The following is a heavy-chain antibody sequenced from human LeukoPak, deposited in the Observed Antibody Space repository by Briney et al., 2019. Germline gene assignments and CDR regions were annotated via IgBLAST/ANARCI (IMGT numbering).Heavy chain of an antibody. V-gene: IGHV4-30-4*01. Sequence: PSETLSLTCTVSGGSISSGDYYWSWIRQPPGKGLEWIGYIYYSGSTYYNPSLKSRVTISVDTSKNQFSLKLSSVTAADTAVYYCARYSSSWYGVGTTSFDYWGQGTLVTVSS. D-gene: IGHD6-13*01. CDR3: ARYSSSWYGVGTTSFDY. CDR1: GGSISSGDYY. J-gene: IGHJ4*02. CDR2: IYYSGST.